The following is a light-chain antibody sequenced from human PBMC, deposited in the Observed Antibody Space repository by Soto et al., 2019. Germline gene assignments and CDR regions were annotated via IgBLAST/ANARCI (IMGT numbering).Light chain of an antibody. V-gene: IGLV2-14*03. CDR1: SSDIGAYDY. CDR3: SSFADSSARDYV. Sequence: QSALTQPSSVSGSPGQSITISCTGTSSDIGAYDYVSWYQQHPGGVPKLLIYDVSSRPSGVSSRFSGSKSGNTASLTISGLQDDDESDYYCSSFADSSARDYVFGGGTKLTVL. J-gene: IGLJ1*01. CDR2: DVS.